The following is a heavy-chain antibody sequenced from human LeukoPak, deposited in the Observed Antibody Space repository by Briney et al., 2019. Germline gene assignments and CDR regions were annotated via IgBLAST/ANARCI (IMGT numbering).Heavy chain of an antibody. CDR3: ARVYGSGYDFRGAFDI. Sequence: PSETLSLTCTVSGGSISTYYWSWIRQPPGKGLEWIGYIYYSGSSNYNPSLKSRVTISVETSKNQLSLKLSSVTAADTAVYYCARVYGSGYDFRGAFDIWGQGTMVTVSS. J-gene: IGHJ3*02. D-gene: IGHD5-12*01. V-gene: IGHV4-59*01. CDR2: IYYSGSS. CDR1: GGSISTYY.